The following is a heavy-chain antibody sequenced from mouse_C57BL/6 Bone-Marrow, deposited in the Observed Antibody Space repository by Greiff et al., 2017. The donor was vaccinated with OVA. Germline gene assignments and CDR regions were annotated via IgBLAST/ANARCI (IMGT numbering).Heavy chain of an antibody. CDR3: ARYKGRVAVDYFDY. Sequence: EVQLQESGGGLVQPGDSLSLSCAASGFTFTNYYMSWVRQPPGKALEWLAFIRNKPNGSTTEYSASVKGRFTISRDNSQSIIYLQMNALRAEDSATYYCARYKGRVAVDYFDYWGQGTALTVSS. CDR1: GFTFTNYY. D-gene: IGHD1-1*01. V-gene: IGHV7-3*01. CDR2: IRNKPNGSTT. J-gene: IGHJ2*01.